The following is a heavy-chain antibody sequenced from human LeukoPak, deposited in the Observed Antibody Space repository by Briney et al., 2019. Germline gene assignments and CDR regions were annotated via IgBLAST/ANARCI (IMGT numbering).Heavy chain of an antibody. CDR2: ISGSGGST. CDR1: GFTFSSYA. V-gene: IGHV3-23*01. D-gene: IGHD2-21*02. CDR3: AKDTPDCGGDCSADY. Sequence: PGGSLRLSCAASGFTFSSYAMSWVRQAPGKGLEWVSAISGSGGSTYYADSVKGRLTISRDNSKNTLYLQMNSLRAEDTAVYCCAKDTPDCGGDCSADYWGQGTLVTVSS. J-gene: IGHJ4*02.